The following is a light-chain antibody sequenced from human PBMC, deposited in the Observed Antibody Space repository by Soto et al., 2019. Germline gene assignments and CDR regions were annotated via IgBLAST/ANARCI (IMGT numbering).Light chain of an antibody. CDR3: SSFTSSSTQV. V-gene: IGLV2-14*01. Sequence: QSALTQPASVSGSPGQSITISCTGTSSDVGGYNYVSWYQQHPGKVPKLMIYEVSNQPSGVVNRFSGSKSGNTASLTISGLQAEDEADYYCSSFTSSSTQVFGTGTKLTVL. CDR1: SSDVGGYNY. J-gene: IGLJ1*01. CDR2: EVS.